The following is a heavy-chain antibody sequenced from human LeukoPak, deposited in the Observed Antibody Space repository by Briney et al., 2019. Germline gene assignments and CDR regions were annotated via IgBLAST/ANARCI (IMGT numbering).Heavy chain of an antibody. V-gene: IGHV3-30*02. CDR3: AKGPHTVTTWYDYYYMDV. Sequence: PGGSLRLSCAASGFTFSNYGMHWVRQAPGKGLEWVAFIRYDGSNKYNADSVKGRFTISRDNSKNRLYLQMNSLRAEDTAVYYCAKGPHTVTTWYDYYYMDVWGKGTTVTVSS. D-gene: IGHD4-17*01. J-gene: IGHJ6*03. CDR1: GFTFSNYG. CDR2: IRYDGSNK.